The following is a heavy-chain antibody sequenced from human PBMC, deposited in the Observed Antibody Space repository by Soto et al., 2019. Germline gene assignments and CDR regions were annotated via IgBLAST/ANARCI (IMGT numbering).Heavy chain of an antibody. CDR3: ARDRDDSSGYDAFGI. CDR2: IYYSGST. CDR1: GGSISSCY. V-gene: IGHV4-59*01. Sequence: TSETLSLTCTVSGGSISSCYWSWIRQPPGKGLEWIGYIYYSGSTNYNPSLKSRVTISVDTSKNQFSLKLSSVTAADTAVYYCARDRDDSSGYDAFGIWGQGTMVTVSS. J-gene: IGHJ3*02. D-gene: IGHD3-22*01.